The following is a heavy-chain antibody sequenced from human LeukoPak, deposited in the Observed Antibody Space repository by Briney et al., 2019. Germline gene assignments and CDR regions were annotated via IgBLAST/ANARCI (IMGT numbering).Heavy chain of an antibody. CDR1: GFTFSRFW. J-gene: IGHJ6*02. CDR2: ISGDGSST. Sequence: GGSLRLSCAASGFTFSRFWMHWVRQVPGKGLVWVSHISGDGSSTSYADSVKGRFTISRDNSKNTLYLQMNSLRAEDTAVYYCAQSGGMDVWGQGTTVTVS. V-gene: IGHV3-74*01. CDR3: AQSGGMDV.